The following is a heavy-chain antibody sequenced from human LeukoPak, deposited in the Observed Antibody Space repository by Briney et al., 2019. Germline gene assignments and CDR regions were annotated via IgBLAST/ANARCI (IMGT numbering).Heavy chain of an antibody. CDR3: TRVGYIDEGIDY. V-gene: IGHV3-7*04. CDR1: GFPFSNW. CDR2: IKQDGSKK. Sequence: GGSLRLSCAASGFPFSNWMTWVRQAPGKGLEWVANIKQDGSKKSYVDSVKGRFTISRDNAKNSLYLQMNSLRAEDTAIYYCTRVGYIDEGIDYWGQGTLVTVSS. D-gene: IGHD5-24*01. J-gene: IGHJ4*02.